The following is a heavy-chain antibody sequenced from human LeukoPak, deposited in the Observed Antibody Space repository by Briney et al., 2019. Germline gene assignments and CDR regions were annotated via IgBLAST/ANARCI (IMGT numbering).Heavy chain of an antibody. V-gene: IGHV1-69*04. J-gene: IGHJ6*02. CDR1: GGTFSSYS. CDR2: INHILGIT. CDR3: ARGRYCSGGSCRLGVYYYYGMDV. Sequence: SVKLSCTASGGTFSSYSSSWMRQAPGQGLEWMGRINHILGITNNAQKFQGRVTITADKSTSTAYMVLRSLSSEDTAVYYCARGRYCSGGSCRLGVYYYYGMDVWGQGTTVTVSS. D-gene: IGHD2-15*01.